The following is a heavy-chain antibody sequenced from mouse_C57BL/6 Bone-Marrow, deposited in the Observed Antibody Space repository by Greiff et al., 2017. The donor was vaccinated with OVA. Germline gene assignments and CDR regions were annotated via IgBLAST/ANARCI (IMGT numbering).Heavy chain of an antibody. CDR1: GFTFSDYG. CDR2: ISSGSSTI. V-gene: IGHV5-17*01. CDR3: ARYGYSFFYYAMDY. D-gene: IGHD2-2*01. J-gene: IGHJ4*01. Sequence: EVKLMESGGGLVKPGGSLKLSCAASGFTFSDYGMHWVRQAPEKGLEWVAYISSGSSTIYYADTVKGRFTISRDNAKNTLFLQMTSLRSEDTAMYYCARYGYSFFYYAMDYWGQGTSVTVSS.